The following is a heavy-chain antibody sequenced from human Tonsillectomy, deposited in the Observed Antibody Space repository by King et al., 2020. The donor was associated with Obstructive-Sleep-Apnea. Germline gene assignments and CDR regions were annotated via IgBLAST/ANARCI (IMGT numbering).Heavy chain of an antibody. Sequence: QLQESGPGLVKPSETLSLTCTVSGGSISSYYWTWIRQPPGKGLEWIGYIYYSGSTNYSPSLKSRVTISVDTSKNQVSLKLSSLTAADTAVYYCARAGGYSYGYMDLWGQGTTVTVSS. V-gene: IGHV4-59*01. D-gene: IGHD5-18*01. J-gene: IGHJ6*02. CDR1: GGSISSYY. CDR2: IYYSGST. CDR3: ARAGGYSYGYMDL.